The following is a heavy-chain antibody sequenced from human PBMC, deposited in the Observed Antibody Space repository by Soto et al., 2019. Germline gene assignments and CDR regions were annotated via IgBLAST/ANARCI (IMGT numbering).Heavy chain of an antibody. CDR3: ASFSSPSRRRQWELPNAFDI. J-gene: IGHJ3*02. CDR2: IIPIFGTA. V-gene: IGHV1-69*13. Sequence: SVKVSCKASGGTFSSYAISWVRQAPGQGLEWMGGIIPIFGTANYAQKFQGRVTITADESTSTAYMELSSLRSEDTAVYYCASFSSPSRRRQWELPNAFDIWGQGKMVTVSS. D-gene: IGHD1-26*01. CDR1: GGTFSSYA.